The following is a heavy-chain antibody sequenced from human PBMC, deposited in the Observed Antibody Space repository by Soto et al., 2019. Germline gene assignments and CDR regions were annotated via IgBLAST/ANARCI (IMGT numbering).Heavy chain of an antibody. V-gene: IGHV3-13*01. CDR1: GFTFSSYD. CDR2: IGVADGT. Sequence: EVQLAESGGGLIQPGGSLRLSCAASGFTFSSYDMHWVRQTPGEGLEGVSTIGVADGTYYQDSVKGRFTISRENAKNSLYLQINSLRAGDTAVYYCARGAFDVWGQGTMVTVSS. J-gene: IGHJ3*01. CDR3: ARGAFDV.